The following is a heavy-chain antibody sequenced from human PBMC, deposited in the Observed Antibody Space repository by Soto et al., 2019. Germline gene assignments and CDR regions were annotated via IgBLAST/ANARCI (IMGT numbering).Heavy chain of an antibody. CDR3: ARVSGSYYYGMDV. D-gene: IGHD1-26*01. Sequence: PSETLSLSYTVSGGSISSYYWSWIRRPPGKGLEWIGDIYYSGSTNYNPSLKSRVTISVDKPKNQFSLKLSSVTAADTAVYYCARVSGSYYYGMDVWGQGTTVTVSS. CDR1: GGSISSYY. CDR2: IYYSGST. V-gene: IGHV4-59*12. J-gene: IGHJ6*02.